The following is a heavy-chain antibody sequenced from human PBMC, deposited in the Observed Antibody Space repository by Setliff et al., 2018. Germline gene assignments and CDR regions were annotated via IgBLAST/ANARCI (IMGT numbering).Heavy chain of an antibody. D-gene: IGHD2-15*01. CDR2: ISAYDGDT. Sequence: ASVKVSCKASGYTFTSYGISWVRQAPGQGLEWMGWISAYDGDTNYAQKLQGRVTMTTDTSTTTAYMELRSLRSDDTAVYYCARPGLYCSGGGCYGDDAFDIWGQGTMVTVSS. J-gene: IGHJ3*02. CDR1: GYTFTSYG. V-gene: IGHV1-18*01. CDR3: ARPGLYCSGGGCYGDDAFDI.